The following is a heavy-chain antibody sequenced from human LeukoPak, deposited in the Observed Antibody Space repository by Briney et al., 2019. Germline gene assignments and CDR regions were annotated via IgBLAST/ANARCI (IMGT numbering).Heavy chain of an antibody. CDR3: ARFIVVVIAPGYMDV. V-gene: IGHV3-21*01. Sequence: PGGSLRLSCAASGFTFSSYSMNWVRQAPGKGLKWVSSISSSSSYIYYADSVKGRFTISRDNAKNSLYLQMNSLRAEDTAVYYCARFIVVVIAPGYMDVWGKGTTVTVSS. J-gene: IGHJ6*03. CDR1: GFTFSSYS. CDR2: ISSSSSYI. D-gene: IGHD2-21*01.